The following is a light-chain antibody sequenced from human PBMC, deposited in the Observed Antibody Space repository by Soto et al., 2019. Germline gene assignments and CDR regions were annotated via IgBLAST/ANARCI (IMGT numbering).Light chain of an antibody. V-gene: IGKV3-11*01. CDR1: ESVGSY. CDR2: DTS. Sequence: EVVLTHSPATLSLSPGESATLSCRASESVGSYLAWYQQRPDQAPRLVIYDTSTRATGIADRFGGSGSGTDFTLSISGLVPEDFAVYYCQQGGNWPSRTCGRGTEVVIK. J-gene: IGKJ1*01. CDR3: QQGGNWPSRT.